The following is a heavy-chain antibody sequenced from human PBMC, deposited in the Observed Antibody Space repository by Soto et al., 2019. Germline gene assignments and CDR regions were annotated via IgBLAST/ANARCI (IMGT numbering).Heavy chain of an antibody. V-gene: IGHV3-30*18. Sequence: QVQLVESGGGVVQPGRSLRLSCAASGFTFSSYGMHWVRQAPGKGLEWVAVISYDGSNKYYADSVKGRFTISRDNSKNTLYLQMNSLRAEDTAVYYCAKDSLRYGDYPNYWGQGTLVTVSS. D-gene: IGHD4-17*01. J-gene: IGHJ4*02. CDR1: GFTFSSYG. CDR3: AKDSLRYGDYPNY. CDR2: ISYDGSNK.